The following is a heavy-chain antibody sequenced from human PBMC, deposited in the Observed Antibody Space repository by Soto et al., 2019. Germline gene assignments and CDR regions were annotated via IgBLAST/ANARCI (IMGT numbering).Heavy chain of an antibody. Sequence: GGSLRLSCAASGFTFSSYGMHWVRQAPGKGLEWVAVIWYDGSNKYYADSVKGRFTISRDKSKNTLYLQMNSLRAEDTAVYYCARDPAAMYSYYYNMDVWGQGTTVTVSS. V-gene: IGHV3-33*01. J-gene: IGHJ6*02. D-gene: IGHD2-2*01. CDR3: ARDPAAMYSYYYNMDV. CDR2: IWYDGSNK. CDR1: GFTFSSYG.